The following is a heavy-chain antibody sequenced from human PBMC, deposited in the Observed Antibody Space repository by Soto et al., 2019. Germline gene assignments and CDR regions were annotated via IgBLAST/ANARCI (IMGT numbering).Heavy chain of an antibody. CDR3: ARASA. CDR2: INQDGSER. V-gene: IGHV3-7*01. Sequence: EVQLVESGGGLVQPGGSLRLSCAASGFTFSIYWMSWVRQAPGKGLEWVASINQDGSERYFVDSVKGRFTISRDNAKNSLYLQMNSLRAGDTAVYYCARASAWGQGTLVTVSS. J-gene: IGHJ5*02. CDR1: GFTFSIYW.